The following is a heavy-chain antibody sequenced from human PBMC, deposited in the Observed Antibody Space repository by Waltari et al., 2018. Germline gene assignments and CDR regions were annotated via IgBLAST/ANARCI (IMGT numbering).Heavy chain of an antibody. D-gene: IGHD6-19*01. Sequence: QLQLQESGPGLVKPSETLSLTCTVSGGSISSSSYYWGWIRQPPGKGLEWIGSIDYSGSTYYNPSLKSRVTISVDTSKNQFSLKLSSVTAADTAVYYCASLAVAGKKGLDYWGQGTLVTVSS. V-gene: IGHV4-39*01. CDR1: GGSISSSSYY. J-gene: IGHJ4*02. CDR2: IDYSGST. CDR3: ASLAVAGKKGLDY.